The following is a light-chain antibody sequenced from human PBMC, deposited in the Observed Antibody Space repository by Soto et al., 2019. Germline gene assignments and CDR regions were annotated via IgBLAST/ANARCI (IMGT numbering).Light chain of an antibody. CDR2: GAS. Sequence: EIVLTQSPGTLSLSPGERATLSCRASQSVSSSYLAWYQQKPGQAPRLLIYGASSRATGIPDRFGGSGSGTDFTVTISRLEPEDFAVYYCQQYGSSPKTFGQGTKVEIK. CDR1: QSVSSSY. J-gene: IGKJ1*01. V-gene: IGKV3-20*01. CDR3: QQYGSSPKT.